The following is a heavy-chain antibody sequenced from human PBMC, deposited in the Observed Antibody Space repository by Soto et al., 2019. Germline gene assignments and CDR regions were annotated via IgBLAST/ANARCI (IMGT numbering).Heavy chain of an antibody. Sequence: GGSLKISCKGSGYIFSDYWITWVRQMPGKGLEWMGRIDPGDSNIDYSPSFQGHVTMSTDMSISTAYLQWSSLKASDTAMYYCARLVSSGYYYNYWGQGTLVTVSS. D-gene: IGHD3-22*01. J-gene: IGHJ4*02. CDR1: GYIFSDYW. CDR2: IDPGDSNI. CDR3: ARLVSSGYYYNY. V-gene: IGHV5-10-1*01.